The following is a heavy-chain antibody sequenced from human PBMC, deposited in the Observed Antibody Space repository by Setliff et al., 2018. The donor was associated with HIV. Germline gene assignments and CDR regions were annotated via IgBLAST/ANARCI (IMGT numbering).Heavy chain of an antibody. Sequence: SETLSLTCAVYGGSFNGYYWSWIRQPPGKGLEWIGEINHSGSTNYNPSLKSRVTMSVDKSKNQFPLRLSSVTAADTAVYFCARLRITMIMMLNYFDYWGQGTLVTVSS. V-gene: IGHV4-34*01. CDR3: ARLRITMIMMLNYFDY. CDR2: INHSGST. D-gene: IGHD3-22*01. CDR1: GGSFNGYY. J-gene: IGHJ4*02.